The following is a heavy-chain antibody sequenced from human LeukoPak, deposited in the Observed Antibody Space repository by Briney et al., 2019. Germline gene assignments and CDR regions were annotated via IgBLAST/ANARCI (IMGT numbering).Heavy chain of an antibody. Sequence: ASVKVSCKASGYTFTSYAMNWVRQAPGQGLEWMGWINPNSGGTNYAQKFQGRVTMTRDTSISTAYMELSRLRSDDTAVYYCARARMVRGVIITEFDYWGQGTLVTVSS. CDR1: GYTFTSYA. V-gene: IGHV1-2*02. J-gene: IGHJ4*02. CDR2: INPNSGGT. D-gene: IGHD3-10*01. CDR3: ARARMVRGVIITEFDY.